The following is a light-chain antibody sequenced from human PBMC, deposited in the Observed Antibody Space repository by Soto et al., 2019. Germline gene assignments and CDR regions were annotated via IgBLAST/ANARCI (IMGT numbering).Light chain of an antibody. CDR1: QGINNY. V-gene: IGKV1-13*02. Sequence: IQRSQFPSSLSASVGDRVTITCRASQGINNYLAWYQQRPGKVPKLLIYDASSLESGVPSRFSGSGSGTEFTLTISSVQPDDFATYYCQQYNSYSWTFGQGTKVDIK. CDR2: DAS. CDR3: QQYNSYSWT. J-gene: IGKJ1*01.